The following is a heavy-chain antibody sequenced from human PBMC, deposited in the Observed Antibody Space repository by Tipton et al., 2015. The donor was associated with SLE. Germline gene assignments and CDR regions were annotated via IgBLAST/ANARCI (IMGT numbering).Heavy chain of an antibody. Sequence: SLRLSCAASGFTFRNTAMTWVRQAPGKGLQWVSTIDKNHRRTYYADSVRGRFTISSDTSKNTLSLLLNSLRVEDTAVYYCARDKGLTGTHELGHWGQGTLVTVSS. CDR3: ARDKGLTGTHELGH. D-gene: IGHD1-7*01. CDR1: GFTFRNTA. CDR2: IDKNHRRT. V-gene: IGHV3-23*01. J-gene: IGHJ4*02.